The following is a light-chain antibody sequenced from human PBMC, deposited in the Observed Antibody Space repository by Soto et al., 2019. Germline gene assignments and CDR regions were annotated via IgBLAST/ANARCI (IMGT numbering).Light chain of an antibody. Sequence: DSVMTQSPDSLAVSLGERATINCKSSQSVLYSSNNKNYLAWYQQKPGQPPKLLIYWASTRESGVPDRFSGSGSGTDFTLTISSLQAEDVAVYYCQQYYSTLTFGGGTKV. J-gene: IGKJ4*01. CDR1: QSVLYSSNNKNY. V-gene: IGKV4-1*01. CDR2: WAS. CDR3: QQYYSTLT.